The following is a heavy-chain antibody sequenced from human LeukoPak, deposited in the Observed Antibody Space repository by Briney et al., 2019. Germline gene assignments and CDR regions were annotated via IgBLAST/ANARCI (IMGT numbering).Heavy chain of an antibody. D-gene: IGHD1-26*01. CDR1: GYTFTSYG. CDR3: ARDEWELLPGGTNY. V-gene: IGHV1-18*01. Sequence: GASVKVSCKASGYTFTSYGISWVQQAPGQGLEWMGWISAYNGNTNYAQKLQGRVTMTTDTSTSTAYMELRSLRSDETAVYYCARDEWELLPGGTNYWGQGTLVTVSS. J-gene: IGHJ4*02. CDR2: ISAYNGNT.